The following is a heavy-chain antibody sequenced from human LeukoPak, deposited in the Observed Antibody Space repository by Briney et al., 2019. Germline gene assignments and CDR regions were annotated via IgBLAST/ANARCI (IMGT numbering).Heavy chain of an antibody. V-gene: IGHV3-23*01. D-gene: IGHD3-9*01. CDR2: ISGSGGSA. CDR1: GFTVSSNY. CDR3: AKDPYDKEVYYFDY. Sequence: PGGSLRLSCAASGFTVSSNYMSWVRQAPGKGLEWVSAISGSGGSAYYADSVKGRFTISRDNSKNTLYLQMNSLRAEDTAVYYCAKDPYDKEVYYFDYWGQGTLVTVSS. J-gene: IGHJ4*02.